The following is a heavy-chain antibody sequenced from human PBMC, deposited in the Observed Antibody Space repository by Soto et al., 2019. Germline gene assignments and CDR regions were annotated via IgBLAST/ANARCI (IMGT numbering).Heavy chain of an antibody. Sequence: GGSLRLSCAASAFSFNIYWMSWVRQAPGKGLEWVANINRDGSGKYYVDSVKGRFTISRDNANNSLYLQMNSLRVEDTAVYYCASTSGGFFDYWGQGTLVTVSS. D-gene: IGHD1-1*01. CDR2: INRDGSGK. CDR1: AFSFNIYW. CDR3: ASTSGGFFDY. V-gene: IGHV3-7*05. J-gene: IGHJ4*02.